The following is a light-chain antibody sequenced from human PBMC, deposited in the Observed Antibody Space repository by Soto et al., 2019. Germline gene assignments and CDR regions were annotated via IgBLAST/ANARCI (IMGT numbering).Light chain of an antibody. CDR3: LQDYAFPWT. CDR1: QHIRND. V-gene: IGKV1-6*01. J-gene: IGKJ1*01. CDR2: SSS. Sequence: AIRMTQSPSSLSASAGDRVTITCRASQHIRNDLGWYQQKPGRAPKLLIYSSSTLQSGVPSRFNGSGSGTDFTLSISSLQPEDFATYYCLQDYAFPWTFGQGTNVEVK.